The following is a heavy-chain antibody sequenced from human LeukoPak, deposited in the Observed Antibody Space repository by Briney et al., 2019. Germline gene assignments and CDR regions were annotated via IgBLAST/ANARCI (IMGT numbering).Heavy chain of an antibody. V-gene: IGHV1-69*02. D-gene: IGHD1-1*01. CDR3: ARGTYGMDV. J-gene: IGHJ6*02. Sequence: GASVKVSCKASGGTFSSYTISWVRQAPGQRLEWMGRIIPLLGIANYAQKFQGRVTITADKSTSAAYMELSSLRSEDTAVYYCARGTYGMDVWGQGTTVTVSS. CDR1: GGTFSSYT. CDR2: IIPLLGIA.